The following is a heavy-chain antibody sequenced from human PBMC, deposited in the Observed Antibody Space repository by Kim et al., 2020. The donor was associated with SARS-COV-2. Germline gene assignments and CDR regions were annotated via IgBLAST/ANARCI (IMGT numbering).Heavy chain of an antibody. J-gene: IGHJ4*02. D-gene: IGHD6-13*01. Sequence: ASVKVSCKASGYSFTTCGLNWVRQAPGQRPEYMGWINTNTGDPTYAQGFAGQFVFSVDTSVSTAYLHITSLKAEDTAVYYCARGPWSSSWGAYFDYWGQGTLVTVSS. CDR2: INTNTGDP. V-gene: IGHV7-4-1*02. CDR1: GYSFTTCG. CDR3: ARGPWSSSWGAYFDY.